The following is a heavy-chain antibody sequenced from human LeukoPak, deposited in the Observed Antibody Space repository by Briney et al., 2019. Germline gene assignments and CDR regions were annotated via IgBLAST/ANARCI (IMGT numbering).Heavy chain of an antibody. J-gene: IGHJ4*02. CDR1: GFTFSSYS. CDR3: ARDRSHCSSTSCPVDY. Sequence: PGGSLRLSCAASGFTFSSYSMKWVRQAPGKGLEWVSSISSSSSYIYYADSVKGRFTISRDNAKNSLYLQMNSLRAEDTAVYYCARDRSHCSSTSCPVDYWGQGTLVTVSS. D-gene: IGHD2-2*01. CDR2: ISSSSSYI. V-gene: IGHV3-21*01.